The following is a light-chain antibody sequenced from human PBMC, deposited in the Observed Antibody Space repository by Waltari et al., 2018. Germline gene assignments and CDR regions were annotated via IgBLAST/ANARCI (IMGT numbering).Light chain of an antibody. CDR1: NTESTS. V-gene: IGLV3-21*04. CDR2: YDS. Sequence: YVLTQPPSVSLAPGTTAPISCGGENTESTSVPWYQHKAGQAPVLLIYYDSDRPSGIPERFSGSASGDTATLTITRVEAGDEADYYCQVWDTTSSHYVFGSGTRVTVL. CDR3: QVWDTTSSHYV. J-gene: IGLJ6*01.